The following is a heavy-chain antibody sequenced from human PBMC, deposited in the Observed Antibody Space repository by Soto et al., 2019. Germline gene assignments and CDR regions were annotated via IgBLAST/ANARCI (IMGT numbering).Heavy chain of an antibody. J-gene: IGHJ4*02. V-gene: IGHV3-21*06. CDR1: GFTFSRYS. Sequence: VQLVESGGGLVKPGGSLRLSCVASGFTFSRYSINWFRQAPGKGLEWFSSISSGGNTKSYANSVKGRFTISRDNAKNSLYLERNSLRPEDTAVYYCARVAYWGQGTLVTVSS. CDR2: ISSGGNTK. CDR3: ARVAY.